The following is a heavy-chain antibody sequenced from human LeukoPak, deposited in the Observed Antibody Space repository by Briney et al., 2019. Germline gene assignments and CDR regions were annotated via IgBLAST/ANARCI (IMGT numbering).Heavy chain of an antibody. D-gene: IGHD3-16*01. CDR2: ISGSGGST. Sequence: GGSLRLSCAASGFTFSSYAMSWVRQAPGKGLEWVSAISGSGGSTYYADSVKGRFTISRDNSKNTLYLQMSSLRAEDTAVYYCAKDRLRPQNYFDYWGQGTLVTVSS. CDR1: GFTFSSYA. V-gene: IGHV3-23*01. CDR3: AKDRLRPQNYFDY. J-gene: IGHJ4*02.